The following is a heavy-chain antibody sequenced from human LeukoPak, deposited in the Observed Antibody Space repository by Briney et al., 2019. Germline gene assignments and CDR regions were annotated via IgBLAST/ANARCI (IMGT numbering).Heavy chain of an antibody. CDR2: ISAYNGNT. V-gene: IGHV1-18*01. D-gene: IGHD1-14*01. CDR1: GYTFTSYG. CDR3: ARRADGVLNPLFDY. Sequence: AASVKVSCKASGYTFTSYGISWVRQAPGQGLEWMGWISAYNGNTNYAQKLQGRVTMTTDTSTTTAYMELRSLRSDDTAVYYCARRADGVLNPLFDYWGQGTLVTVSS. J-gene: IGHJ4*02.